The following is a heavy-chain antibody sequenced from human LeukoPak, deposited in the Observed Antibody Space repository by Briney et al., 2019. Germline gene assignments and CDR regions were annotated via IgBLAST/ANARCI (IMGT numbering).Heavy chain of an antibody. J-gene: IGHJ4*02. Sequence: GGSLRLSCEASGFTFTDYAMHWVRQAPGKGLEWVAVISHDGRYKYSADSVRGRFIISRDNSKNTLYLQMNSLRAEDTAVYYCVRESTSSGYYYAPDYWGQGTLVTVS. CDR1: GFTFTDYA. CDR3: VRESTSSGYYYAPDY. CDR2: ISHDGRYK. V-gene: IGHV3-30*04. D-gene: IGHD3-22*01.